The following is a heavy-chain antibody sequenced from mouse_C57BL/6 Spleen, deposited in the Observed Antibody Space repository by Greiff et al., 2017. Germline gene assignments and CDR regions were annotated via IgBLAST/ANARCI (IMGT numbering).Heavy chain of an antibody. V-gene: IGHV1-50*01. Sequence: QVQLQQSGAELVKPGASVKLSCKASGYTFTSYWMQWVKQRPGQGLEWIGEIDPSDSYTNYNQKFKGKATLTVDTSSSTAYMQLSSLTSEDSAVYYCARQGPLAMDYWGQGTSVTVSS. CDR1: GYTFTSYW. D-gene: IGHD3-3*01. CDR3: ARQGPLAMDY. J-gene: IGHJ4*01. CDR2: IDPSDSYT.